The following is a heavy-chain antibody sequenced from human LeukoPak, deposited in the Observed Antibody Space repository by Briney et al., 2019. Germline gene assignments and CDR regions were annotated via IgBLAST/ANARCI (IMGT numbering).Heavy chain of an antibody. V-gene: IGHV4-59*01. CDR1: GGSISSYY. CDR2: IYYSGST. CDR3: VRTDFWSGYYDFDY. D-gene: IGHD3-3*01. J-gene: IGHJ4*02. Sequence: SETLSLTCTVSGGSISSYYWSWIRQPPGKGLEWIGYIYYSGSTNYNPSLKSRVTISVDTSKNQFSLKLSSVTAADTAVYYCVRTDFWSGYYDFDYWGQGTLVTVSS.